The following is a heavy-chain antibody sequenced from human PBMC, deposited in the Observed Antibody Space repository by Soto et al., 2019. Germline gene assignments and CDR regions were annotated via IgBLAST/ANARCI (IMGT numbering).Heavy chain of an antibody. Sequence: QMQLVESGGGVVQPGRSLRLSCAASGFTFSSYAMHWVRQAPGKGLEWVAVISYDGSNKYYADSVKGRFSISRDTSKNTLYLQLNSLRAEDTAVYYCARDSGDYYDSSGYSLSGWIDPWGQGTLVTVSS. CDR1: GFTFSSYA. J-gene: IGHJ5*02. V-gene: IGHV3-30-3*01. D-gene: IGHD3-22*01. CDR3: ARDSGDYYDSSGYSLSGWIDP. CDR2: ISYDGSNK.